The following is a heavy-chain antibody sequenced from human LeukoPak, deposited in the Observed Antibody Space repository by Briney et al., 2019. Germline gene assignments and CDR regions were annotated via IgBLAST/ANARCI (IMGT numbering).Heavy chain of an antibody. CDR2: IRYDGTNK. D-gene: IGHD3-22*01. Sequence: PGGSLRLSCAASGFTFSSYGMHWVRQAPGKGLEWVAFIRYDGTNKYYGDSAKGRFTISRDNSKNTLYLQMNSLRAEDTAVYYCAKGQYYDSSVYYGKVGYWGQGTLVTVSS. V-gene: IGHV3-30*02. CDR3: AKGQYYDSSVYYGKVGY. CDR1: GFTFSSYG. J-gene: IGHJ4*02.